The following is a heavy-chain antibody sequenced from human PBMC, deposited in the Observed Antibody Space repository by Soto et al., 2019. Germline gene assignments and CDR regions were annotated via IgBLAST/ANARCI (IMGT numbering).Heavy chain of an antibody. D-gene: IGHD6-13*01. J-gene: IGHJ5*02. CDR3: ARDSNRAAAGTGWFDP. Sequence: QVQLLQSGAEVKKPGASVNISCKASGYSFRTYFIHWVRQAPGQGLEGMGVINPSGGRTKYAQRLQGRFVMTSDTSTGTVYMELSSLRSDDTAVYYCARDSNRAAAGTGWFDPWGQGAPVTVSS. CDR1: GYSFRTYF. V-gene: IGHV1-46*04. CDR2: INPSGGRT.